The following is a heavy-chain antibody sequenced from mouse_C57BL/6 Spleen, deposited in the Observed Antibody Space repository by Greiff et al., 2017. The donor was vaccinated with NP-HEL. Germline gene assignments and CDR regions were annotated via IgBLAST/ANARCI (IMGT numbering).Heavy chain of an antibody. CDR3: ARWGQLRLPFAY. V-gene: IGHV1-26*01. D-gene: IGHD3-2*02. J-gene: IGHJ3*01. CDR1: GYTFTDYY. CDR2: INPNNGGT. Sequence: VQLQQSGPELVKPGASVKISCKASGYTFTDYYMNWVKQSHGKSLEWIGDINPNNGGTSYNQKFKGKATLTVDKSSSTAYMELRSLTSEDSAVYYCARWGQLRLPFAYWGQGTLVTVSA.